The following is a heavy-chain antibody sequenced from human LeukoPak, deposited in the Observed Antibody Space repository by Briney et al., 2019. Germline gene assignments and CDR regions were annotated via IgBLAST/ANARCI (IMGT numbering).Heavy chain of an antibody. CDR2: ISSNGGST. J-gene: IGHJ4*02. D-gene: IGHD3-10*01. Sequence: GGSLRLSCAASGFTFSSYAMHWVRQAPGKGLEYVSAISSNGGSTYYANSVKGRFTISRDNSKNTLYLQMGSLRAEDMAVYYCARDLLGYYGSGSPQAPDYWGQGTLVTVSS. V-gene: IGHV3-64*01. CDR1: GFTFSSYA. CDR3: ARDLLGYYGSGSPQAPDY.